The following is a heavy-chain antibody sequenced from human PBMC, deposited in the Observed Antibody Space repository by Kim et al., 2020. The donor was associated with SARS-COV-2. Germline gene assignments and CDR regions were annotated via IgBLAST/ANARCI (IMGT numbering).Heavy chain of an antibody. CDR1: GYSFTSYW. CDR2: IYPGDSDT. V-gene: IGHV5-51*01. J-gene: IGHJ5*02. Sequence: GESLKISCKGSGYSFTSYWIAWVRQMPGKGLEWMGIIYPGDSDTRYSPSFQGQVTISADKSISTAYLQWSSLKASDTAMYYCARVGPAAAATPWFDPWGQGTLVTVSS. D-gene: IGHD2-2*01. CDR3: ARVGPAAAATPWFDP.